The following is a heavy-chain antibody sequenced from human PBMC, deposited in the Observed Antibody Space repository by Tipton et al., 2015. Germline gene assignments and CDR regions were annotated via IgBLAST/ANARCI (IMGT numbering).Heavy chain of an antibody. CDR2: VFHNGDS. CDR3: TRDPAYYYGMDV. Sequence: TLSLTCTVSGGSINNNYWSWIRQPPGKGLEYMGYVFHNGDSNYNPSLKSRVSMSVDTSKNQFSLHLNSVTPEDTAVYYCTRDPAYYYGMDVWGQGTTVTVSS. J-gene: IGHJ6*02. V-gene: IGHV4-59*12. CDR1: GGSINNNY. D-gene: IGHD6-25*01.